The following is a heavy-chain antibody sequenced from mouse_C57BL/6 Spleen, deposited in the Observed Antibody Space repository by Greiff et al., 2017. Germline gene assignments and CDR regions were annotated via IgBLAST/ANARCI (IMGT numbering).Heavy chain of an antibody. J-gene: IGHJ4*01. V-gene: IGHV7-3*01. D-gene: IGHD1-1*01. CDR1: GFTFTDYY. Sequence: EVMLVESGGGLVQPGGSLSLSCAASGFTFTDYYMSWVRQPPGKALEWLGFIRNKANGYTTEYSASVKGRFTISRDNSQSILYLQMNALRAEDSATYYCARYKVYYGSSSYAMDYWGQGTSVTVSS. CDR3: ARYKVYYGSSSYAMDY. CDR2: IRNKANGYTT.